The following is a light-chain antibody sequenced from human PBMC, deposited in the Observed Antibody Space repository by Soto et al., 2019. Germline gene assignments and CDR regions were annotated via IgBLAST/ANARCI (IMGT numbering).Light chain of an antibody. CDR3: QQYGSSSTWT. CDR2: GAS. Sequence: ESVLTQSPGTLSLSPGERATLSCRASQSVSSNYLAWYQQKPGQAPRLLIYGASTRATGIPDRFSGSGSGTAFTLTISRLEPEDSAVYYCQQYGSSSTWTFGQGTKVEIK. V-gene: IGKV3-20*01. J-gene: IGKJ1*01. CDR1: QSVSSNY.